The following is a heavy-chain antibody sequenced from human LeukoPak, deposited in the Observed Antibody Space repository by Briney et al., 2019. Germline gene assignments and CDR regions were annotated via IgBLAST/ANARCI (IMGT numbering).Heavy chain of an antibody. Sequence: GGSLRLSCAASGFTFSNSYMSWVRQAPGKGLEWVANIGYDGSQKNYVDSVKGRFTISRGNARNSLYLQINSLRAEDTAVYYCAREFFPPGLLTIVFDKCGHGTLLSVSS. CDR1: GFTFSNSY. V-gene: IGHV3-7*01. J-gene: IGHJ4*01. CDR3: AREFFPPGLLTIVFDK. CDR2: IGYDGSQK. D-gene: IGHD2/OR15-2a*01.